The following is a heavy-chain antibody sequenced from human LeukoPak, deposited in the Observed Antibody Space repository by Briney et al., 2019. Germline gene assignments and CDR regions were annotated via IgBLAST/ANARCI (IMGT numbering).Heavy chain of an antibody. D-gene: IGHD3-16*01. CDR2: INYRGST. Sequence: ASETLSLTCTVSNASISSNTYYRAWIRQPPGKGLEYIGSINYRGSTYYNPSLKSRVTLSVDTSKNQFSLKLNSVTAADTAVYYCATYKYDYVWGNQHFDYWGQGTLVAVSS. V-gene: IGHV4-39*07. J-gene: IGHJ4*02. CDR3: ATYKYDYVWGNQHFDY. CDR1: NASISSNTYY.